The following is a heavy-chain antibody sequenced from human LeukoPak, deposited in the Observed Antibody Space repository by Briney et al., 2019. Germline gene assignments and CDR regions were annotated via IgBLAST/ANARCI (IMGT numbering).Heavy chain of an antibody. J-gene: IGHJ4*02. D-gene: IGHD4-17*01. CDR1: GGSFSGYY. CDR2: INHSGRT. V-gene: IGHV4-34*01. CDR3: ARLNYTVTTYPSLDY. Sequence: SETPSLTCAVYGGSFSGYYWSWIRQPPGKGLEWIGEINHSGRTNYNPSLKSRVTISVDTSKNQFSLKLSSVTAADTAVYYCARLNYTVTTYPSLDYWGQGTLDTVSS.